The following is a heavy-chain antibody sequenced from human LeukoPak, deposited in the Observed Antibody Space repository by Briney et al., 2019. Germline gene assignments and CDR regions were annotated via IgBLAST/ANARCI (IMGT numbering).Heavy chain of an antibody. J-gene: IGHJ3*02. CDR2: IYHSGST. CDR1: GGSISSGGYY. Sequence: SETLSLTCTVSGGSISSGGYYWSWIRQPPGKGLEWIGYIYHSGSTYYNPSLKSRVTISVDRSKNQFSLKLSSVTAADTAVYYCARALEYDAFDIWGQGTMVTVSS. CDR3: ARALEYDAFDI. D-gene: IGHD6-6*01. V-gene: IGHV4-30-2*01.